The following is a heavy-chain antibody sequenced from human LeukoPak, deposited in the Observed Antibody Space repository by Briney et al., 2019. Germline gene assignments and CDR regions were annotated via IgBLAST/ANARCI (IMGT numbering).Heavy chain of an antibody. CDR1: GFTFSSYW. V-gene: IGHV3-74*01. CDR2: INTDGSDT. Sequence: PGGSLRLSCAASGFTFSSYWMHWVRQAPGKGLVWVSRINTDGSDTNYADSVKGRFTISRDNAKNTLYLQMNSLRAEDTAVYYCTRGFWGWEVDYWGQGTLVTVSS. J-gene: IGHJ4*02. CDR3: TRGFWGWEVDY. D-gene: IGHD3-16*01.